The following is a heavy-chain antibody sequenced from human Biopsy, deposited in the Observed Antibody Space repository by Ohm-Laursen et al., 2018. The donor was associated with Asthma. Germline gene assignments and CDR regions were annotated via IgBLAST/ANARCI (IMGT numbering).Heavy chain of an antibody. CDR1: GDSFSNYA. D-gene: IGHD5-12*01. V-gene: IGHV1-69*01. Sequence: SSVKVSCKASGDSFSNYAISWVRQAPGQGLEWMGGLIPVLGTPDHAQMFEGRVTITADESTSTAYMELRSLSSEDTAVYYCARGYSGSDRIVYYYSGLEVWGQGTTVTVSS. CDR3: ARGYSGSDRIVYYYSGLEV. J-gene: IGHJ6*02. CDR2: LIPVLGTP.